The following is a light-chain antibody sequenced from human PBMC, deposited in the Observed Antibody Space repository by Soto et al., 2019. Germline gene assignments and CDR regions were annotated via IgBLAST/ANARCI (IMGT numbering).Light chain of an antibody. Sequence: EIVMTQSPATLSVSPGERATLSCRASQSVSSNLAWYQQKPGQAPRLLIYGASTRATGIPARFSGSGSGTEFTLTISSLQSEDFAIYFCQQYNNGPPDRPFGQGTTVELK. J-gene: IGKJ1*01. CDR3: QQYNNGPPDRP. CDR1: QSVSSN. CDR2: GAS. V-gene: IGKV3-15*01.